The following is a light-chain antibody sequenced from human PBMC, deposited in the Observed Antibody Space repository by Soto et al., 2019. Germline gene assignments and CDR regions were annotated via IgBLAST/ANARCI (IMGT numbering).Light chain of an antibody. Sequence: EIVLTQSPGTLSLSPGERATLSCRASQSVSSSYLAWYQHKPGQAPRLLIYGASSRATGIPDRFSGSGSGTDFTLTISRLEPEDFAVYYCQQYGSSPHTFGQGTKVDIK. J-gene: IGKJ2*01. CDR1: QSVSSSY. CDR3: QQYGSSPHT. V-gene: IGKV3-20*01. CDR2: GAS.